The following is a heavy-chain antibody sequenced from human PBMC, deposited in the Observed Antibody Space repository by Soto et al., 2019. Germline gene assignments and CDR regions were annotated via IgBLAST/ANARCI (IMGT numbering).Heavy chain of an antibody. CDR1: GGTFSSYA. V-gene: IGHV1-69*01. D-gene: IGHD3-10*01. CDR3: ASSPYYYGSGSYLLDY. Sequence: QVQLVQSGAEVKKPGSSVKVSCKASGGTFSSYAISWVRQAPGQGLEWMGGIITIFGTANYAQKFQGRVTITAGESTSTAYRDLSSLRSEHTAVYYCASSPYYYGSGSYLLDYWGQGTLVTVSS. J-gene: IGHJ4*02. CDR2: IITIFGTA.